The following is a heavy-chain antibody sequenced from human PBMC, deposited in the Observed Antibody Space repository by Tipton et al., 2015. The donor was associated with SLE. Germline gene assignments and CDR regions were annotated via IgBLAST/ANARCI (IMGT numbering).Heavy chain of an antibody. CDR3: ARSHCSSPSCYSYYYMDV. J-gene: IGHJ6*03. CDR2: IYTSGSA. CDR1: GGSISSGTYY. D-gene: IGHD2-2*02. V-gene: IGHV4-61*02. Sequence: TLSLTCTVSGGSISSGTYYWSWIRHPAGKGLEWIGRIYTSGSANYNPSLKSRVTISVDTSKNQFSLKLSSVTAADTAVYYCARSHCSSPSCYSYYYMDVWGKGTTVTVSS.